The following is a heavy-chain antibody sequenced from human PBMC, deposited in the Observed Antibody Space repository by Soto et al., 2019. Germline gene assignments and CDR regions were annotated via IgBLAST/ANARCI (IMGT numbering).Heavy chain of an antibody. CDR2: IWFDGSNK. Sequence: QVQLVESGGGVVQPGRSLRLSCVASGFTFSSYGMHWVRQAPGKGLEWVAVIWFDGSNKFYSESVKGRLTVSRDNSNNTLYLQMNSLRGEDTAVYYCVRDRGDVDAAMAYGMDVWGQGTTVTASS. V-gene: IGHV3-33*01. D-gene: IGHD5-18*01. J-gene: IGHJ6*02. CDR1: GFTFSSYG. CDR3: VRDRGDVDAAMAYGMDV.